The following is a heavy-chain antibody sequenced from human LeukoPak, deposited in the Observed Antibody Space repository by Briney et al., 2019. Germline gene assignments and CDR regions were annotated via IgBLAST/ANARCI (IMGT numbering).Heavy chain of an antibody. CDR1: GDTFTSSG. V-gene: IGHV1-18*01. CDR3: ARDRSYDFGGFDP. J-gene: IGHJ5*02. CDR2: ISAYNGNT. D-gene: IGHD5-12*01. Sequence: ASVKVSCKASGDTFTSSGISWVRQAPGQGLEWMGWISAYNGNTNYAQKLQGRVTMTTDTSTSTAYMELRSLRSDDTAVYYCARDRSYDFGGFDPWGQGTLVAVSS.